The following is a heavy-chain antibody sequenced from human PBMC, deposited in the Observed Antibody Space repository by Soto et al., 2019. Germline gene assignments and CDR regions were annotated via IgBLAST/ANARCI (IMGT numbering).Heavy chain of an antibody. CDR2: IIRIFGTA. D-gene: IGHD2-15*01. CDR1: GGTFSSYA. CDR3: ASSGYCSGGSCSYPQYYYYGMDV. J-gene: IGHJ6*02. V-gene: IGHV1-69*12. Sequence: QVQLVQSGAEVKKPGSSVKVSCKASGGTFSSYAISWVRQAPGQGLEWMGGIIRIFGTADYAQKFQGRVTITADESTSTAYMELSSLRSEDTAVYYCASSGYCSGGSCSYPQYYYYGMDVWGQGTTVTVSS.